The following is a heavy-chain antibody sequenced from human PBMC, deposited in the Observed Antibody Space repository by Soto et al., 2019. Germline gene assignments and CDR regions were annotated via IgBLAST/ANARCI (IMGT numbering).Heavy chain of an antibody. Sequence: GQSMKISCKGAGYSFTNYWIGWVRQMPGKGLEWMGIIYPGDSDTRHSPSFQGQVTISADKSISTAYLQWSSLKASDTAMYYCARLRSGYYDSSGNYYYYGMDFWGQGTTVTVSS. J-gene: IGHJ6*02. V-gene: IGHV5-51*01. CDR1: GYSFTNYW. D-gene: IGHD3-22*01. CDR3: ARLRSGYYDSSGNYYYYGMDF. CDR2: IYPGDSDT.